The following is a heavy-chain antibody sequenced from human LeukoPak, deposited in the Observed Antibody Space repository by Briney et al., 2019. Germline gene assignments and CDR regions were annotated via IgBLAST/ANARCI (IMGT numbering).Heavy chain of an antibody. CDR2: IDNSGST. J-gene: IGHJ6*02. CDR1: GGSISSSY. D-gene: IGHD6-19*01. Sequence: SETLSLTCTVSGGSISSSYWSWVRQPPGKGLEWIGYIDNSGSTNYNPSLKSRVTVSLDTPKSQFSLKLSSVTAADTAVYYCARAPLYSGGSGWSIYYFYAMDVWGQGTTVTVSS. CDR3: ARAPLYSGGSGWSIYYFYAMDV. V-gene: IGHV4-59*01.